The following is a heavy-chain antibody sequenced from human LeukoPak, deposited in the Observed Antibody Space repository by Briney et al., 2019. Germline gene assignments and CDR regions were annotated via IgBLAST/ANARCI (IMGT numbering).Heavy chain of an antibody. Sequence: ASVTVSFKVSGYTLTDLSMHWVRQAPGKGLEWMGGFDPEDGETIYAQNFQGRVTMTDDTSTDTAYMEVRSLRSEDTAVYYCATSSGYGFLFEYWGQGTLVTVSS. CDR2: FDPEDGET. CDR1: GYTLTDLS. J-gene: IGHJ4*02. V-gene: IGHV1-24*01. CDR3: ATSSGYGFLFEY. D-gene: IGHD3-22*01.